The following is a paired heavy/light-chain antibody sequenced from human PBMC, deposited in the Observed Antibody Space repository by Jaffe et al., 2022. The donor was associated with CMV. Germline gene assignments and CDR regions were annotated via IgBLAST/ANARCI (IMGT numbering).Light chain of an antibody. J-gene: IGLJ1*01. V-gene: IGLV2-8*01. CDR3: SSYGGNNNYV. CDR1: SSDVGGYNY. CDR2: EVS. Sequence: QSALTQPPSASGSPGQSVSISCTGTSSDVGGYNYVSWYQQHPGKAPKLMIYEVSKRPSGVPDRFSGSKSGNTASLTVSGLQAEDEADYYCSSYGGNNNYVFGAGTKVTVL.
Heavy chain of an antibody. CDR2: IWYDESYK. CDR1: GFTFKSYG. Sequence: QVQLVQSGGGVVQPGGSLRLSCAASGFTFKSYGMHWVRQPPGKGLEWVAAIWYDESYKYYADSVKGRFTISRDNSKNTLYLQMNSLRAEDTAVYYCARDLGWFDPWGQGTLVTVSS. V-gene: IGHV3-33*08. CDR3: ARDLGWFDP. J-gene: IGHJ5*02.